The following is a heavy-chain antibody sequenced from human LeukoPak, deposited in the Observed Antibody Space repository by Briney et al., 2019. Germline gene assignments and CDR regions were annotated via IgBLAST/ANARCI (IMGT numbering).Heavy chain of an antibody. V-gene: IGHV4-59*01. CDR3: ERGRYCSGGSCSHFDS. D-gene: IGHD2-15*01. CDR1: GGSISGYY. Sequence: SETLSLTCTVSGGSISGYYWSWIRQPPGKGLEWIGNIHDSGSTNYNPSLKSRVTISVDTSKNQFSLKLMSVTAAATTVYYCERGRYCSGGSCSHFDSWGQGTLVTVSS. J-gene: IGHJ4*02. CDR2: IHDSGST.